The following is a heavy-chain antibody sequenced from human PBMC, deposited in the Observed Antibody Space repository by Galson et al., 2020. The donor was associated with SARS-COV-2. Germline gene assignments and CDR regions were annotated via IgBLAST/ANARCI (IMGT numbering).Heavy chain of an antibody. V-gene: IGHV3-23*01. CDR2: ISGSGGST. D-gene: IGHD3-22*01. Sequence: ESLKISCAASGFTFSSYAMSWVRQAPGKGLEWVSAISGSGGSTYYADSVKGRFTISRDNSKNTLYLQMNSLRAEDTAVYYCAKEPYITMIVVVIPQGFDYWGQGTLVTVSS. J-gene: IGHJ4*02. CDR1: GFTFSSYA. CDR3: AKEPYITMIVVVIPQGFDY.